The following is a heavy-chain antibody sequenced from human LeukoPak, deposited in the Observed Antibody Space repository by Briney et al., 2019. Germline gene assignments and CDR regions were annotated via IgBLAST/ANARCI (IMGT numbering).Heavy chain of an antibody. CDR1: GFTFSNYW. J-gene: IGHJ4*02. CDR3: ARRVAVADNYFDY. CDR2: ISNSSSYI. D-gene: IGHD6-19*01. Sequence: GGSLRLSCAASGFTFSNYWMHWVRQAPGKGLEWVSSISNSSSYIYYADSVKGRFTISRDNAKNSLYLQMNSLRAEDAGVYYCARRVAVADNYFDYWGQGTLVTVSS. V-gene: IGHV3-21*01.